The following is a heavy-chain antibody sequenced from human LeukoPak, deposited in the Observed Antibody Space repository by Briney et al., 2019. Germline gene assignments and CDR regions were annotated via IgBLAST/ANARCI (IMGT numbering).Heavy chain of an antibody. CDR1: GGSISGYY. Sequence: SETLSLTCTVSGGSISGYYWSWIRQPPGKGLEWIGYIYYSGSTNYNPSLKSRVTISVDTSKNQFSLKLSSVTAADTAVYYCAGVRQPPLGFDYWGQGTLVTVSS. CDR3: AGVRQPPLGFDY. D-gene: IGHD7-27*01. CDR2: IYYSGST. V-gene: IGHV4-59*08. J-gene: IGHJ4*02.